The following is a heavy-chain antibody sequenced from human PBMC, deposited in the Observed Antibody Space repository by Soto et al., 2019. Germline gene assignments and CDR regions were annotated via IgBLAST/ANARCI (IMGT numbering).Heavy chain of an antibody. Sequence: QVQLQESGPGLVKPSQTLSLTCAVSGGSISSGGYYWSWIRQHPGKGLEWIGYIYYIGSTYYNPSIKSRVTISVDTSKNQFSLKRRSVTAADTAVYYCARDLRFGDYSGMDVWGQGTTVTVSS. J-gene: IGHJ6*02. CDR1: GGSISSGGYY. D-gene: IGHD3-10*01. CDR3: ARDLRFGDYSGMDV. V-gene: IGHV4-31*11. CDR2: IYYIGST.